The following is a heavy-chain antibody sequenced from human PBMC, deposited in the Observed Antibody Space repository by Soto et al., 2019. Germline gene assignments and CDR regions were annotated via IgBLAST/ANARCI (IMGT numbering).Heavy chain of an antibody. CDR3: AHPRGYGVFDAVDI. V-gene: IGHV3-23*04. CDR2: ISSSGDST. Sequence: EVQLVESGGGLVQPGGSLRLSCAASGFIFRTYAMNWVRQAPGKGLEWVSAISSSGDSTYYAESVRGRFTISRDNSIDTLYLHMRSLRPEDTAVYYCAHPRGYGVFDAVDIWGQGTKVTVSS. D-gene: IGHD4-17*01. CDR1: GFIFRTYA. J-gene: IGHJ3*02.